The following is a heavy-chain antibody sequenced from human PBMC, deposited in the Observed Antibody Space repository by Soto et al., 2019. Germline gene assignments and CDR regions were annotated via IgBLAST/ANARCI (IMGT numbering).Heavy chain of an antibody. J-gene: IGHJ4*02. CDR3: AKDLYSSSWTAFDY. Sequence: GGSLRLSCAASGFTLSSYAMSWVRQAPGKGLEWVSAISGSGGSTYYADSVKGRFTISRDNSKNTLYLQMNSLRAEDTAVYYCAKDLYSSSWTAFDYWGQGTLVTVSS. CDR1: GFTLSSYA. CDR2: ISGSGGST. D-gene: IGHD6-13*01. V-gene: IGHV3-23*01.